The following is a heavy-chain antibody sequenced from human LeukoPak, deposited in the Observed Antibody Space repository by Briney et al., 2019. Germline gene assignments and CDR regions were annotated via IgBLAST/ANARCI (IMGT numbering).Heavy chain of an antibody. D-gene: IGHD2-15*01. CDR2: MFYSGTT. V-gene: IGHV4-39*01. Sequence: PSETLSLPCTVSVGSISSSGKRGAWIRQLPGKGLEWMGSMFYSGTTYYNPSLKSRVSISVDTSKNQFSLKLSSVTAADTAVYYCVSYCSGGRCDDWGQGTLVTVSS. CDR1: VGSISSSGKR. J-gene: IGHJ4*02. CDR3: VSYCSGGRCDD.